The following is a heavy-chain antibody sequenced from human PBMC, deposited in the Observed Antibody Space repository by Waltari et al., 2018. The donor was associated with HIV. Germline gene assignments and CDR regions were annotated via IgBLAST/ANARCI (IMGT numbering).Heavy chain of an antibody. D-gene: IGHD1-20*01. CDR1: GGSISSGGYY. V-gene: IGHV4-31*03. CDR2: IYYSGST. CDR3: AAVNWNHPLWYFDL. J-gene: IGHJ2*01. Sequence: QVQLQESGPGLVKPSQTLSLTCTVSGGSISSGGYYWSWIRQHPGKGLEWIGYIYYSGSTYYNPSLKSRVTISVDTSKNQFSLKLSSVTAADTAVYYCAAVNWNHPLWYFDLWGRGTLVTVSS.